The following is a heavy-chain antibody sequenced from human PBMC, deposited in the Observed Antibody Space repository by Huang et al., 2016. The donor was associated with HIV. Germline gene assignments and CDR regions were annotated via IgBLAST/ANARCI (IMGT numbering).Heavy chain of an antibody. CDR2: SSSRSSYI. CDR3: ARSYSGYGLLIDY. J-gene: IGHJ4*02. D-gene: IGHD5-12*01. Sequence: QLVESGGGLVKPGGSLGLACAAAGFTFSTYSMNWVRQAPGKGLEWVSCSSSRSSYIYYADSVKGRFTISRDNAKNSLDLQMNSLRVEDTALYYCARSYSGYGLLIDYWGQGTLVTVSS. CDR1: GFTFSTYS. V-gene: IGHV3-21*02.